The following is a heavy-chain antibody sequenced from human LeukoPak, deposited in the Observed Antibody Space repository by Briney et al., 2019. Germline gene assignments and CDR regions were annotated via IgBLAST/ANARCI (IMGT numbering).Heavy chain of an antibody. D-gene: IGHD3-3*01. Sequence: GGSLRLSCAASGFTFNNYPMGWVRQAPGKGLEWLSAISGSGGSTYYADSVKGRFTISRDNSKNTLYLQMNSLRAEDTAVYYCANDFWSGYYLDYWGQGTLVTVSS. J-gene: IGHJ4*02. CDR2: ISGSGGST. CDR1: GFTFNNYP. V-gene: IGHV3-23*01. CDR3: ANDFWSGYYLDY.